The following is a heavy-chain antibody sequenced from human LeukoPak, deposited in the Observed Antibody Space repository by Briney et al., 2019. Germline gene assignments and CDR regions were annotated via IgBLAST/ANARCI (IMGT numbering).Heavy chain of an antibody. V-gene: IGHV4-59*08. D-gene: IGHD2-21*01. CDR2: IYHSGYT. J-gene: IGHJ3*02. Sequence: PSETLSLTCTASGGSISTYYWYWIRQAPGKRLEWIGYIYHSGYTNYNPSLKSRVTISLDTSKNQFSLKLSSVTAADTAVYYCARREGPIGAFDIWGQGTMVTVSS. CDR1: GGSISTYY. CDR3: ARREGPIGAFDI.